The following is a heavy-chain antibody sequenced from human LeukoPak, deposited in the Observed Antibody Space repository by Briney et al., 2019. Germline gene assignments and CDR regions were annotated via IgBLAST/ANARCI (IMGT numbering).Heavy chain of an antibody. J-gene: IGHJ5*02. CDR1: GGSISSYY. D-gene: IGHD5-12*01. CDR3: ARLRLSGYDGMLYNWFDP. CDR2: VYYSGST. Sequence: SETLSLTCTVSGGSISSYYWSWIRQPPGNGLEWIGYVYYSGSTNYNPSLKSRVTISGDTSKNQFSLKLSSVTAADTAVYYCARLRLSGYDGMLYNWFDPWGQGTLVTVSS. V-gene: IGHV4-59*01.